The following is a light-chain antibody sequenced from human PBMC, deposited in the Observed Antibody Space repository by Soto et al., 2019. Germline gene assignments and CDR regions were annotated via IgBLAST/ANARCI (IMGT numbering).Light chain of an antibody. CDR1: QSVTSNY. J-gene: IGKJ4*01. CDR2: DAS. CDR3: LQRSNWPLT. Sequence: EIVLTQSPATLSLSPGERATLSCRASQSVTSNYLAWYQQKPGQAPRLLISDASYRATGIPPRFSGSGSGTDFTLTISSLEPEDFAVYYCLQRSNWPLTFGGGTKVDIK. V-gene: IGKV3-11*01.